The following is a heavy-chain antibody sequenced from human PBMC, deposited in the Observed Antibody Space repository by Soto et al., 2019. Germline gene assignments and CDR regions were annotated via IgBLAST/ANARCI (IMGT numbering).Heavy chain of an antibody. V-gene: IGHV3-23*01. Sequence: GGSLRLSCAASGFTFSSYAMSWVRQAPGKGLEWVSAISGSGGSTYYADSVKGRFTISRDNSKNTLYLQMNSLRAEDTAVYYCAKDSRDYGDNQVVYYYYYGMDVWGQGTTVTVSS. D-gene: IGHD4-17*01. J-gene: IGHJ6*02. CDR2: ISGSGGST. CDR3: AKDSRDYGDNQVVYYYYYGMDV. CDR1: GFTFSSYA.